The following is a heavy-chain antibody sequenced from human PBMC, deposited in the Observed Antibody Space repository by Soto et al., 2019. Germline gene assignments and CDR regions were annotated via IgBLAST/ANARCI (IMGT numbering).Heavy chain of an antibody. CDR3: ARDYYDSSGYSAFDI. Sequence: SQTLSLSSAVHRGSINRGNRWSGVRQPPGKGLEWIGEIYHSGSTNYNPSLKSRVTVSVDKSKNQFSLKLSSVTAADTAVYYCARDYYDSSGYSAFDIWGQGTMVT. CDR2: IYHSGST. CDR1: RGSINRGNR. V-gene: IGHV4-4*02. J-gene: IGHJ3*02. D-gene: IGHD3-22*01.